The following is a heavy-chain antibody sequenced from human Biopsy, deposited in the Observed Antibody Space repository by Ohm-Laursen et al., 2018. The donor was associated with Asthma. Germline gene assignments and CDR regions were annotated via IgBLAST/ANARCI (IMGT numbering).Heavy chain of an antibody. J-gene: IGHJ5*02. Sequence: SLRLSCSASGFAFNNSSMTWVRQAPGKWLEWVSSISASGVRTFYADSVKGRFTVSRDSSRNTLYLQLSTLRVEDTAVYFCAKITTDRQKANNWFDPWGQGTLVTVSS. D-gene: IGHD3-22*01. V-gene: IGHV3-23*01. CDR2: ISASGVRT. CDR3: AKITTDRQKANNWFDP. CDR1: GFAFNNSS.